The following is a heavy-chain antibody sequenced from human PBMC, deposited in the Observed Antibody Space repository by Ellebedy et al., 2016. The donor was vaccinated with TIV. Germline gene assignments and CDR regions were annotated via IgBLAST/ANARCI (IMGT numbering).Heavy chain of an antibody. CDR3: AREKWSDAD. J-gene: IGHJ4*02. CDR2: INHSGTT. Sequence: MPSETLSLTCAVYGGSFSAYYWTWIRQPPGKVLEWIGEINHSGTTQYNPSLKSRVTISVDSSKNQFSLNLRSVTAADTAVYYCAREKWSDADWGQGTLVTVSS. CDR1: GGSFSAYY. V-gene: IGHV4-34*01. D-gene: IGHD1-26*01.